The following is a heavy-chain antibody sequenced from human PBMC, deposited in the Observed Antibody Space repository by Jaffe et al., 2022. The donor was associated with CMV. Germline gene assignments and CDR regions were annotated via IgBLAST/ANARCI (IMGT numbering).Heavy chain of an antibody. Sequence: QVQLQESGPGLVKPSETLSLTCTVSGGSISSYYWSWIRQPPGKGLEWIGYIYYSGSTNYNPSLKSRVTISVDTSKNQFSLKLSSVTAADTAVYYCARDFEHSSGWEWFDPWGQGTLVTVSS. D-gene: IGHD6-19*01. J-gene: IGHJ5*02. V-gene: IGHV4-59*01. CDR3: ARDFEHSSGWEWFDP. CDR2: IYYSGST. CDR1: GGSISSYY.